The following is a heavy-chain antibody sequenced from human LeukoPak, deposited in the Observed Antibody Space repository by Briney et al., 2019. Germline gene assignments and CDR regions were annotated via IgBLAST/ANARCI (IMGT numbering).Heavy chain of an antibody. Sequence: PGGSLRLSCAVSGFTFNTYWMSWVRQAPGKGLEWVANIKEDGSEKHYGDSVRGRFTISRDNAKNSLYLRMNSLRAEDTALYYCARDLHVPLDYWGQGTLVTVSS. CDR2: IKEDGSEK. V-gene: IGHV3-7*01. CDR1: GFTFNTYW. D-gene: IGHD6-6*01. J-gene: IGHJ4*02. CDR3: ARDLHVPLDY.